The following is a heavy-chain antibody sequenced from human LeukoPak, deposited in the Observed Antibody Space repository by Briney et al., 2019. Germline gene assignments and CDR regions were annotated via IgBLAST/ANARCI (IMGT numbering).Heavy chain of an antibody. CDR1: GGSISNNNW. Sequence: SETLSLTCGVSGGSISNNNWWSWARQPPGKGLEWIGEVYHSGSTNYNPSLKSRVTISIDKSKNQFSLKLSSVTAADTAVYYCARGGLTFGGDWGQGTLVTVSS. V-gene: IGHV4-4*02. CDR2: VYHSGST. CDR3: ARGGLTFGGD. D-gene: IGHD3-10*01. J-gene: IGHJ4*02.